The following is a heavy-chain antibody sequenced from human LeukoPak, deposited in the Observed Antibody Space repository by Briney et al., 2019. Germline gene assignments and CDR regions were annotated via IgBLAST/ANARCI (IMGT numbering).Heavy chain of an antibody. D-gene: IGHD6-13*01. CDR3: ARRAAAGTGLDYYYYGMDV. V-gene: IGHV3-30*04. CDR1: GFTFSSYA. Sequence: GGSLRLSCAASGFTFSSYAMHWVRQAPGKGLEWVAVISYDGSNKYYADSVKGRFTISRDNSKNTLYLQMNSLRAEDTAVYYCARRAAAGTGLDYYYYGMDVWSKGTTVTVSS. J-gene: IGHJ6*04. CDR2: ISYDGSNK.